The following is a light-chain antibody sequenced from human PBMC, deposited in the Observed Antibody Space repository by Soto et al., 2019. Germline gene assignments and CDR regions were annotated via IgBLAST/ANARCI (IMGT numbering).Light chain of an antibody. V-gene: IGLV2-14*01. CDR1: SSDVGNYNY. J-gene: IGLJ1*01. Sequence: QSALTQPASVSGSPGQSITISCTGTSSDVGNYNYVSWYQQHPGKAPKLMIYEVSYRPSGVSNRFSGSKSGNTASLTISGLQAEDEADYYCSSYTTGSTVVFGSGTKVTVL. CDR3: SSYTTGSTVV. CDR2: EVS.